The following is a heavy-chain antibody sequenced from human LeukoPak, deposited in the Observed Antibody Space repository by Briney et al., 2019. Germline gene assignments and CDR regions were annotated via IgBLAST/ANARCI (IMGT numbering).Heavy chain of an antibody. D-gene: IGHD2-2*01. V-gene: IGHV4-59*03. J-gene: IGHJ4*02. Sequence: PSETLSLTCTVSVGYISSYYWSWIRQPPRKGLEWIGYIFNSGSTNYNPSLKSRVTISVDTSKNQLFLKLSSVTAADTAVYFCALGDCSSTSCYVFDYWGQGTLVTVSS. CDR1: VGYISSYY. CDR3: ALGDCSSTSCYVFDY. CDR2: IFNSGST.